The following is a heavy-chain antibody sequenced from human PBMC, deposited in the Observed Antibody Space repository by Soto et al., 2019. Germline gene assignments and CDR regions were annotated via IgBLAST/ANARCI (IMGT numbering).Heavy chain of an antibody. V-gene: IGHV1-69*13. CDR3: ASLTDCSGGSCQTYYYGMDV. J-gene: IGHJ6*02. CDR2: IIPIFGTA. D-gene: IGHD2-15*01. CDR1: GGTFSSYA. Sequence: ASVKVSCKASGGTFSSYAISWVRQAPGQGLEWMGGIIPIFGTANYAQKFQGRVTITADESTSTAYMELSSLRSEDTAVYYCASLTDCSGGSCQTYYYGMDVWGQGTTVTVSS.